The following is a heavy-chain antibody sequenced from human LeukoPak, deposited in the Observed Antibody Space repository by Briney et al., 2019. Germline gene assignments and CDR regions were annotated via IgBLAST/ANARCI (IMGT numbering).Heavy chain of an antibody. CDR2: IYYSGST. Sequence: SETLSLTCTVSGGSISSYYWSWIRQPPGKGLEWIGYIYYSGSTNYNPSLKSRVTISGDTSKNQFSLKLRSVTAADTAVYYCARDQYYYDSSGYYRFDYWGQGTLVTVSS. CDR1: GGSISSYY. CDR3: ARDQYYYDSSGYYRFDY. D-gene: IGHD3-22*01. V-gene: IGHV4-59*01. J-gene: IGHJ4*02.